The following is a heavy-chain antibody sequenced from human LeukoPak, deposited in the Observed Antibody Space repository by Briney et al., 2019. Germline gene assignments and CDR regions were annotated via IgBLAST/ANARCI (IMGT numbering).Heavy chain of an antibody. V-gene: IGHV4-59*01. CDR1: GGSISSYY. D-gene: IGHD4-17*01. CDR2: IYYSGST. J-gene: IGHJ4*02. CDR3: ARGSPTVTKAGSFDY. Sequence: PSETLSLTCTVSGGSISSYYWSWIRQPPGKGLEWIGYIYYSGSTNYNPSLKSRVTISVDTSKNQFSLKLSSVTAADTAVYYCARGSPTVTKAGSFDYWGQGTLVTVSS.